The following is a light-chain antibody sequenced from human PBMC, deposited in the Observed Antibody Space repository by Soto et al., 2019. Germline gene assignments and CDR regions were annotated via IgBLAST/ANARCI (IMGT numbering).Light chain of an antibody. J-gene: IGLJ3*02. Sequence: QSVLTQSPSASASLGASVKLTCTLTSGHSSNAIAWHQQQPEKGPRFLMKVNSDGSHNKGDGIPDRFSGSSSGAERYLTISSLQSEDEADYYCQTWGTGIWVFGGGTKVTVL. CDR1: SGHSSNA. CDR3: QTWGTGIWV. CDR2: VNSDGSH. V-gene: IGLV4-69*01.